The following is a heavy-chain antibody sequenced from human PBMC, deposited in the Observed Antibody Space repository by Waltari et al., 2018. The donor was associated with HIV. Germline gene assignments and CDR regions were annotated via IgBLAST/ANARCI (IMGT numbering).Heavy chain of an antibody. CDR2: ISGSGGST. J-gene: IGHJ6*02. V-gene: IGHV3-23*01. CDR1: GFTFSNSG. CDR3: VKEHQYSHSWYSYYGMDV. Sequence: EVQVLESGGALVQPGGSLRLSCAASGFTFSNSGMSWVRQAPGKGLEGVSTISGSGGSTYYADSVKGRFTVSRDNSKNTLYLQMNSLRAEDTAVYFCVKEHQYSHSWYSYYGMDVWGQGTTVTVSS. D-gene: IGHD6-13*01.